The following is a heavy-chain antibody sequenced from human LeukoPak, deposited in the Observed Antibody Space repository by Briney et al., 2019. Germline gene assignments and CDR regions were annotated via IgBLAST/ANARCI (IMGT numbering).Heavy chain of an antibody. Sequence: PSETLSLTCTVSGGSISSYYWSWIRQPPGKGLEWIGYIYYSGSTNYNPSLESRVTISVDTSKNQFSLKLSSVTAADTAVYYCARIRDGYNYYFDYWGQGTLVTVSS. D-gene: IGHD5-24*01. J-gene: IGHJ4*02. CDR1: GGSISSYY. CDR3: ARIRDGYNYYFDY. CDR2: IYYSGST. V-gene: IGHV4-59*13.